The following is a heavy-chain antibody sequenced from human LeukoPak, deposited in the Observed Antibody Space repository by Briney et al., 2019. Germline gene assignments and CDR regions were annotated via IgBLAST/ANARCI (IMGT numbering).Heavy chain of an antibody. CDR2: IYPGDSDT. CDR3: ARPSPYCGGDCYPIDAFDI. D-gene: IGHD2-21*02. J-gene: IGHJ3*02. V-gene: IGHV5-51*01. Sequence: GESLKISCKGSGYSFTSYWIGWVRQMPGKGLEWMGIIYPGDSDTRYSPSFQGQVTISADKSISTAYLHWSSLRASDTAMYYCARPSPYCGGDCYPIDAFDIWGQGTMVTVSS. CDR1: GYSFTSYW.